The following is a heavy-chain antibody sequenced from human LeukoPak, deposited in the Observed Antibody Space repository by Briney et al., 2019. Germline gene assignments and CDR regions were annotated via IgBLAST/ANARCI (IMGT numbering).Heavy chain of an antibody. Sequence: GRSLRLSCAASGSTFSGHGMHWVRQAPGKGLEWVAVMWYDGTKKYYADSVKGRFTISRDNSKNTLYLQMNSLRAEDTAVYYCARGAKRGSYVDYWGQGTLVTVSS. V-gene: IGHV3-33*01. J-gene: IGHJ4*02. D-gene: IGHD3-16*01. CDR3: ARGAKRGSYVDY. CDR1: GSTFSGHG. CDR2: MWYDGTKK.